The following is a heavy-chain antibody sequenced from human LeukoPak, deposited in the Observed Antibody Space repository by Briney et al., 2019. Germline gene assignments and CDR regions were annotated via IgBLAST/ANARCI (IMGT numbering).Heavy chain of an antibody. CDR3: ARDHPLSTVRGYFDY. D-gene: IGHD2/OR15-2a*01. V-gene: IGHV1-2*02. CDR2: INPNSGGT. Sequence: GASVKVSCKASGYTFTGYYMHWVRQAPGQGLEWMGWINPNSGGTNYAQKFQGRVTMTRDTSISTAYMELSRLRSDDTAVYYCARDHPLSTVRGYFDYWGQGTLVTVSS. CDR1: GYTFTGYY. J-gene: IGHJ4*02.